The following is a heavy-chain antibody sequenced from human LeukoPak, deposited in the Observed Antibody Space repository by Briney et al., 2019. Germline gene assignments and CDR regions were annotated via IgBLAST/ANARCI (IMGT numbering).Heavy chain of an antibody. CDR1: GFTFDDYA. D-gene: IGHD3-22*01. J-gene: IGHJ3*02. V-gene: IGHV3-9*01. CDR2: ISWNSGSI. Sequence: PGRSLRLSCAASGFTFDDYAMHWVRHAPGKGLEWVSGISWNSGSIGYADSVKGRFTISRDNAKNSLYLQMNSLRAEDTALYYCAKGYYYEQVDAFDIWGQGTMVTVSS. CDR3: AKGYYYEQVDAFDI.